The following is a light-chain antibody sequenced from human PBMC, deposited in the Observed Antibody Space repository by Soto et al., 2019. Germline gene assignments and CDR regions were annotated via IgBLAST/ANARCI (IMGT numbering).Light chain of an antibody. J-gene: IGKJ2*01. CDR1: QSVSSY. Sequence: EIVLTQSPATLSLSPGARATLSCRASQSVSSYLAWYQQKPGQAPRLLIYDASNRATGIPARFSGSGSGTDFTLNIRSLEPEDFAVYYCQQRTNWPPYTFGQGTKLEIK. CDR2: DAS. V-gene: IGKV3-11*01. CDR3: QQRTNWPPYT.